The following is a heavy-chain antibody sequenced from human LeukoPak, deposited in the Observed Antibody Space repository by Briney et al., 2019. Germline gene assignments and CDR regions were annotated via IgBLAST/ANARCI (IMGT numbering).Heavy chain of an antibody. CDR1: GFTFSSYA. J-gene: IGHJ4*02. CDR3: TTGTLTSDY. CDR2: ISGSGGST. D-gene: IGHD4-17*01. V-gene: IGHV3-23*01. Sequence: GGSLRLSCAASGFTFSSYAMSWVRQAPGKGLEWVSAISGSGGSTYYADSVKGRFTISKDDSKNTLYLQMNSLKTEDTGIYYCTTGTLTSDYWGQGTLVTVSS.